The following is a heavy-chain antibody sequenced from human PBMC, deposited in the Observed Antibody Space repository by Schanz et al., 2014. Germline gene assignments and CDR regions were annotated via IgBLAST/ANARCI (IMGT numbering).Heavy chain of an antibody. CDR1: GFSFSTYG. D-gene: IGHD2-15*01. Sequence: EVRLVESGGGLVKPGGSMRLSCAASGFSFSTYGLTWVRQAPGKGLEWVSSISSSSMYIYQADSMRGRFTISRDNAKNSLYLQVNNLSAEDTAVYYCARDAVALVPEYFMDVWGKGTPVTVSS. CDR2: ISSSSMYI. CDR3: ARDAVALVPEYFMDV. V-gene: IGHV3-21*01. J-gene: IGHJ6*03.